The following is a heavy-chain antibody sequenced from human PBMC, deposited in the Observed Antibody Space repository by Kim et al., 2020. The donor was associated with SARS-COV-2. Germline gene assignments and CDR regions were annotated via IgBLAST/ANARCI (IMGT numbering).Heavy chain of an antibody. J-gene: IGHJ4*02. Sequence: ASVKVSCKASGYAFTSHTMNWVRQAPGQGLEGLGWINTNTGTPTSAPGFTRRFVFPLDTSDSTAYLQINSLKAEDTAVYYCARDLTGQSHFDYLGQGTLVTVSS. D-gene: IGHD7-27*01. CDR2: INTNTGTP. CDR3: ARDLTGQSHFDY. V-gene: IGHV7-4-1*02. CDR1: GYAFTSHT.